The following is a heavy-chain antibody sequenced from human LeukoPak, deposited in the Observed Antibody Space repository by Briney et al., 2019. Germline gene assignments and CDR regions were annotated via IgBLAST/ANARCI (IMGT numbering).Heavy chain of an antibody. D-gene: IGHD3-3*01. Sequence: GASVKVSCKASGYTFTGYYIHWVRQAPGQGLEWMGWISAYNGNTNYAQKLQGRVTMTTDTSTSTAYMELRSLGSDDTAVYYCARDRITIFGVVKEEYYYYGMDVWGQGTTVTVSS. J-gene: IGHJ6*02. V-gene: IGHV1-18*04. CDR2: ISAYNGNT. CDR1: GYTFTGYY. CDR3: ARDRITIFGVVKEEYYYYGMDV.